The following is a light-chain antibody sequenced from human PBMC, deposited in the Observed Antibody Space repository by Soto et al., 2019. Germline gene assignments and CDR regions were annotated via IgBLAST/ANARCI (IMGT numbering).Light chain of an antibody. Sequence: EIEMTQSPATLSVSQGERATLSCRASQSVSSRLAWHQQKPGQAPRVLIYDASTWATGVPARFSGSGSATEFTLTISSLQSEDFALYYCQQYSTYPLPFGEGTKVAI. J-gene: IGKJ4*02. CDR1: QSVSSR. CDR2: DAS. CDR3: QQYSTYPLP. V-gene: IGKV3-15*01.